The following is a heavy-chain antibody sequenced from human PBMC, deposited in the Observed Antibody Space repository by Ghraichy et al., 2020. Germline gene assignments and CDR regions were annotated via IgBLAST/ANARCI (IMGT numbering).Heavy chain of an antibody. CDR1: GYTFTSYG. D-gene: IGHD3-3*01. V-gene: IGHV1-18*04. CDR3: AREGRFFGGTNYYYGMDV. CDR2: ISAYNGNT. Sequence: ASVKVSCKASGYTFTSYGISWVRQAPGQGLEWMGWISAYNGNTNYAQKLQGRVTMTTDTSTSTAYMELRSLRSDDTAVYYCAREGRFFGGTNYYYGMDVWGQGTTVTVSS. J-gene: IGHJ6*02.